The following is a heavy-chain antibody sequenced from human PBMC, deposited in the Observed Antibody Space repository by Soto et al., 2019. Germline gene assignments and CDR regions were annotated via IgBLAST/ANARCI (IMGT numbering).Heavy chain of an antibody. J-gene: IGHJ5*02. CDR1: GYTFTGYY. CDR2: INPNSGGT. Sequence: ASVKVSCKASGYTFTGYYMHWVRQAPGQGLEWMGWINPNSGGTNYAQKFQGWVTMTRDTSISTAYMELSRLRSDDTAVYYCAREIGWFGEYPDHFGYNWFDPWGQGTLVTVSS. D-gene: IGHD3-10*01. CDR3: AREIGWFGEYPDHFGYNWFDP. V-gene: IGHV1-2*04.